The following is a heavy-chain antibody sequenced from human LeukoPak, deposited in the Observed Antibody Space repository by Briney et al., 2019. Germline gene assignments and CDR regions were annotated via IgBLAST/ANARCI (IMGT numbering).Heavy chain of an antibody. V-gene: IGHV4-34*01. Sequence: SETLSLTCAVYGGSFSGYYWSWIRQPLGKGLEWIGEINHSGSTNYNPSLKSRVTISVDTSKNQFSLKLSSVTAADTAVYYCARQNTGGYYYYYYMDVWGKGTTVTISS. D-gene: IGHD1-14*01. J-gene: IGHJ6*03. CDR2: INHSGST. CDR1: GGSFSGYY. CDR3: ARQNTGGYYYYYYMDV.